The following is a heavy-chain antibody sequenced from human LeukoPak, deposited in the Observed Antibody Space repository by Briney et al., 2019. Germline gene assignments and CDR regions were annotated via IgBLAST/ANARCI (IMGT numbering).Heavy chain of an antibody. CDR1: GYTLTELS. CDR3: ATKRPDTYYDFWSGYFHFDY. V-gene: IGHV1-24*01. D-gene: IGHD3-3*01. Sequence: ASXKVSCKVSGYTLTELSMHWVRQAPGKGSEWMGGFDPEDGETIYAQEFQGRVTMTEDTSTDTAYMELSSLRSEDTAVYYCATKRPDTYYDFWSGYFHFDYWGQGTLVTVSS. J-gene: IGHJ4*02. CDR2: FDPEDGET.